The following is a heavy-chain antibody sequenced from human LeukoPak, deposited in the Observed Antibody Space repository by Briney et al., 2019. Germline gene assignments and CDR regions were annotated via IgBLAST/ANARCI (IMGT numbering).Heavy chain of an antibody. CDR2: IYYSGST. CDR3: ARVTHSGYSYGFAFDI. V-gene: IGHV4-59*01. CDR1: GGSISSYY. D-gene: IGHD5-18*01. J-gene: IGHJ3*02. Sequence: SETLSLTCTVSGGSISSYYWSWIRQPPGKGLEWIGYIYYSGSTNYNPSLKSRVTISVDTSKNQFSLKLSSVTAADTAMYYCARVTHSGYSYGFAFDIWGQGTMVTVSS.